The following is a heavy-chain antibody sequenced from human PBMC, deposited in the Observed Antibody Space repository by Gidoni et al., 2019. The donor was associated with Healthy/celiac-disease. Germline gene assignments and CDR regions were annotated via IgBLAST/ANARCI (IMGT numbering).Heavy chain of an antibody. CDR1: GYTFTGYY. J-gene: IGHJ3*02. Sequence: QVQLVQSGAEVKKPGASVKVSCKASGYTFTGYYMHWVRQAPGQGLEWMGWIHPNSGGTTYAQKFHGRVTMTRDTSISTAYMELSRLRSDDTALYYCARDREAFDIWGQGTMVTVSS. CDR3: ARDREAFDI. V-gene: IGHV1-2*02. CDR2: IHPNSGGT.